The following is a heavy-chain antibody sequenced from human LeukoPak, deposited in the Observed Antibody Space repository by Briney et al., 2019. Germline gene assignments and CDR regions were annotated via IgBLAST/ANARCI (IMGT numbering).Heavy chain of an antibody. Sequence: PGGSLRLSCAASGFTFRSYWMTWVRQAPGKGLEWVANINQDGSKEYYLDSVKGRFTISRDNDKNSLYPQVISLRAEDTAVYYCAKGGYINGYDYWGQGTLVTVSS. J-gene: IGHJ4*02. D-gene: IGHD5-18*01. CDR3: AKGGYINGYDY. CDR1: GFTFRSYW. V-gene: IGHV3-7*01. CDR2: INQDGSKE.